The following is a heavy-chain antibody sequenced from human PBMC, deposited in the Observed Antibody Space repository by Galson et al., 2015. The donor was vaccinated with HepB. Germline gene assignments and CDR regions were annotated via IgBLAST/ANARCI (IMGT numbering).Heavy chain of an antibody. CDR3: ARSPSSSWGDGFDI. Sequence: SLRLSCAASGFTFSTYGMHWVRQAPGKGLEWVAVIWFDGSNKACLDSVRGRFTISRDNSKNLLFLEMNSLRDEDTATYYCARSPSSSWGDGFDIWGQGTMVTVSS. D-gene: IGHD6-13*01. J-gene: IGHJ3*02. CDR2: IWFDGSNK. V-gene: IGHV3-33*01. CDR1: GFTFSTYG.